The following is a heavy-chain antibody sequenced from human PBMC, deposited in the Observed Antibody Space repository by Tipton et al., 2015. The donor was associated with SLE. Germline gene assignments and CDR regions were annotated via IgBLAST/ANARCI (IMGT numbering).Heavy chain of an antibody. Sequence: QLVQSGAEVKKPGASVKVSCKASGYTLTNYGITWVRQAPGHGLEWMGWINTYNGNTNYAQKLQGRVTMTTDTSTSTAYMELRSLRSDDTAVYYCARDRQGYYDSSGYYGPGGWGQGTLVTVSS. CDR3: ARDRQGYYDSSGYYGPGG. CDR2: INTYNGNT. V-gene: IGHV1-18*01. D-gene: IGHD3-22*01. CDR1: GYTLTNYG. J-gene: IGHJ4*02.